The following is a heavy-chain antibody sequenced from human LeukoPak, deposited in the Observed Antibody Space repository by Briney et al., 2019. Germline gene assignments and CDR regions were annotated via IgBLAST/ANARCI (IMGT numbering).Heavy chain of an antibody. Sequence: GGSLRLSCAASGFTFSRYSMNWVRQAPGKGLEWVSSISSSSSYIYYADSVKGRFTISRDNAKNSLYLQMNSLRAEDTAVYYCATLSLEPESEFDYWGQGTLVTVSS. CDR2: ISSSSSYI. V-gene: IGHV3-21*01. J-gene: IGHJ4*02. CDR3: ATLSLEPESEFDY. CDR1: GFTFSRYS. D-gene: IGHD1-1*01.